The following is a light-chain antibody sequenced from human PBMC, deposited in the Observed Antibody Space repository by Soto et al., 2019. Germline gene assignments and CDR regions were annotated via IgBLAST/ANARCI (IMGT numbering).Light chain of an antibody. CDR1: QSVSSSY. V-gene: IGKV3D-20*01. J-gene: IGKJ5*01. CDR3: QQYGSSPIT. Sequence: EIILTQSPATLSFSPGERATLSCGARQSVSSSYVAWYQHRPGLAPRLLIHDASSRATGIPDRFSGTKSGTDFTLTIRRLEPADAAVYYCQQYGSSPITFGQGTRLEI. CDR2: DAS.